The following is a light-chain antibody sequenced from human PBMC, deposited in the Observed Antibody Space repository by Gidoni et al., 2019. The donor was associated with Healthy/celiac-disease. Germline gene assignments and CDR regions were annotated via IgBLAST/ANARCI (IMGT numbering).Light chain of an antibody. CDR1: QIINSW. J-gene: IGKJ1*01. Sequence: DIQMTQSPSTLSASVGDRVTITCRASQIINSWLAWSQQKPGKAPKLLIYKASSLESGVPSRFSGSGSGTEFTLTISSLQPDDFATYYCQQYNSYVWTFGQGTKVEIK. CDR2: KAS. V-gene: IGKV1-5*03. CDR3: QQYNSYVWT.